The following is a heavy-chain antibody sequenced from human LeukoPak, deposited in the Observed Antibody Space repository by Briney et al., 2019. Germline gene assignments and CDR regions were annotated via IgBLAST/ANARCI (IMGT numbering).Heavy chain of an antibody. CDR2: ILPIFGTA. CDR3: ARDGWNPFTVTTGYFDY. J-gene: IGHJ4*02. Sequence: SVKVSCKASGGTFSSYAVRWVRQAPGPGLEWMGGILPIFGTANCAQKFQGRVTITTDESTSTAYMELSSLRSEDTAVYYCARDGWNPFTVTTGYFDYWGQGTLVTVSS. CDR1: GGTFSSYA. D-gene: IGHD4-17*01. V-gene: IGHV1-69*05.